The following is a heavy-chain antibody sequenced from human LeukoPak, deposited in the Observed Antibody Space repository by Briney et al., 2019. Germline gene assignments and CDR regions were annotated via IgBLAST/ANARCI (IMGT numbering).Heavy chain of an antibody. D-gene: IGHD1-26*01. CDR2: IYYSGST. V-gene: IGHV4-59*01. J-gene: IGHJ2*01. CDR3: ARGPVGATPGWYFDL. CDR1: GGSISSYY. Sequence: PSETLSLTCTVSGGSISSYYWSWIRQPPGKGLEWIGYIYYSGSTNYNPSLKSRVTISVDTSKNQFPLKLSSVTAADTAVYYCARGPVGATPGWYFDLWGRGTLVTVSS.